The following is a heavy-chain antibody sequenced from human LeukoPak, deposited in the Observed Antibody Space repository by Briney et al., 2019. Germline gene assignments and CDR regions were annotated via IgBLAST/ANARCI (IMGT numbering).Heavy chain of an antibody. Sequence: GESLKISCKGSGYSFTSYWIIWVRQMPGKGLEWMGRIDPSDSYTNYSPSFQGHVTISADRSISTVYLQWSSLKPSDTAMYYCARAINSLTAFDIRGQGTMVTVSS. D-gene: IGHD3-9*01. CDR3: ARAINSLTAFDI. CDR2: IDPSDSYT. J-gene: IGHJ3*02. CDR1: GYSFTSYW. V-gene: IGHV5-10-1*01.